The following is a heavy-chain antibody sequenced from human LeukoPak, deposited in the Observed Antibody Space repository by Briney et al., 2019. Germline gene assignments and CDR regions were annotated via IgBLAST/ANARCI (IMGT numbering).Heavy chain of an antibody. Sequence: GGSLRLCCAASGFTFSSYSMNWVRQAPGKGLEWVSSISSSSSYIYYADSVKGRFTISRDNAKNSLYLQMNSLRAEDTAVYYCARGVSSSSVRCTGDYGMGVWGQGTTVTVSS. D-gene: IGHD6-6*01. J-gene: IGHJ6*02. CDR3: ARGVSSSSVRCTGDYGMGV. CDR1: GFTFSSYS. CDR2: ISSSSSYI. V-gene: IGHV3-21*01.